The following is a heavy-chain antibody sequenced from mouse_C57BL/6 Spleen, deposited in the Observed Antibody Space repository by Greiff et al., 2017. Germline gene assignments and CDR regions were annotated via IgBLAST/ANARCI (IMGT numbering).Heavy chain of an antibody. D-gene: IGHD2-5*01. V-gene: IGHV1-62-2*01. CDR2: CYPGSGSI. CDR1: GYTFTEYT. CDR3: ARHVSNAWYFGV. J-gene: IGHJ1*03. Sequence: VQLVESGAELVKPGASVKLSCKASGYTFTEYTINWVKQRSGQGLEWIGWCYPGSGSIKNHEKFKNKATLTADKSSSTVYMQLSRLTSEDSAVYCCARHVSNAWYFGVWGTGTTVTVSS.